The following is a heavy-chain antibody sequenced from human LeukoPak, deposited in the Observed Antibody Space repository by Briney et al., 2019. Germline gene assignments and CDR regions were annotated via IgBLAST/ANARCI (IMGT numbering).Heavy chain of an antibody. J-gene: IGHJ4*02. CDR2: IYYSGST. CDR3: AACIAAAGYYFDY. V-gene: IGHV4-31*02. Sequence: GYIYYSGSTYYNPSLKSRVTISVDTSKNQFSLKLSSVTAADTAVYYCAACIAAAGYYFDYWGQGTLVTVSS. D-gene: IGHD6-13*01.